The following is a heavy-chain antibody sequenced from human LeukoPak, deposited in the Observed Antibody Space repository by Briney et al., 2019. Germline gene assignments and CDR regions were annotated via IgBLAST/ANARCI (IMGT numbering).Heavy chain of an antibody. D-gene: IGHD3-3*01. V-gene: IGHV4-30-4*08. CDR1: GGSISSGDYY. Sequence: SETLPLTCTVSGGSISSGDYYWSWIRQPPGKGLEWIGYIYYSGSTYYNPSLKRRVTISVDMSKNQFSLKMSSVTAADTAVYYCARRPTYYDFWSGYQGAAFDIWGQGTMVTVSS. J-gene: IGHJ3*02. CDR3: ARRPTYYDFWSGYQGAAFDI. CDR2: IYYSGST.